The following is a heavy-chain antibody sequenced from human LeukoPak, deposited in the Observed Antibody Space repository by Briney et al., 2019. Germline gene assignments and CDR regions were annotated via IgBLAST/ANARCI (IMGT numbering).Heavy chain of an antibody. Sequence: ASVKVSCKASGYTFTGYYMHWVRQAPGQGLEWMGWINPNSGGTNYAQKFQGGVTVTRDTSISTAYMELSRLRSDDTAVYYCAREGRRIAVVPAAISYMDVWGKGTTVTVSS. D-gene: IGHD2-2*02. CDR3: AREGRRIAVVPAAISYMDV. CDR1: GYTFTGYY. CDR2: INPNSGGT. V-gene: IGHV1-2*02. J-gene: IGHJ6*03.